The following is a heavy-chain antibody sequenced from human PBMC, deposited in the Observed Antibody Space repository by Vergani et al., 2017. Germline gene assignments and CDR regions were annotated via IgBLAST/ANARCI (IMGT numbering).Heavy chain of an antibody. CDR1: GFTFSSYS. V-gene: IGHV3-21*01. J-gene: IGHJ6*03. Sequence: VQLVESGGGVVQPGTSLRLSCAASGFTFSSYSMNWVRQAPGKGLEWVSSISSSSSYIYYADSVKGRFTISRDNAKNSLYLQMNSLRAEDTAVYYCARDPPPIFGLYYYMDVWGKGTTVTVSS. CDR2: ISSSSSYI. CDR3: ARDPPPIFGLYYYMDV. D-gene: IGHD3/OR15-3a*01.